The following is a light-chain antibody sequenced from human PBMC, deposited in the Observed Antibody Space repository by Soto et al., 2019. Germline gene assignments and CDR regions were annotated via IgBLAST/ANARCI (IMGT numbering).Light chain of an antibody. CDR2: EVS. CDR3: SSYTKVNTLVV. J-gene: IGLJ2*01. V-gene: IGLV2-14*01. CDR1: SRDVGRYDY. Sequence: QSALTQPASVSGSPGQSITISCSGTSRDVGRYDYVSWYQQHPGKAPRLIIYEVSNRPSGISNRFSGSKSGNTATLTISGLQAEDEAEYFCSSYTKVNTLVVFGRGTKVTVL.